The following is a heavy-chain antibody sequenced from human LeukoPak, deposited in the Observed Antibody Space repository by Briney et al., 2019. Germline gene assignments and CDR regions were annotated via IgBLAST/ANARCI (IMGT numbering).Heavy chain of an antibody. V-gene: IGHV5-51*01. Sequence: GESLKISCKGSGYSFTSQWIGWVRQMPGKGLEWMGIIYPADSDTKYSPSFQGQVTISADKSISTAYLQWSSLKASDTAMYYCARHFTYCSSTSCYRGSSYYYGMDVWGQGTTVTVSS. J-gene: IGHJ6*02. CDR1: GYSFTSQW. CDR3: ARHFTYCSSTSCYRGSSYYYGMDV. CDR2: IYPADSDT. D-gene: IGHD2-2*01.